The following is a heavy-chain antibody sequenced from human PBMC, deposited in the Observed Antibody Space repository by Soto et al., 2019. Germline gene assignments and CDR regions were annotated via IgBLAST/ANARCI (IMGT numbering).Heavy chain of an antibody. J-gene: IGHJ4*02. CDR2: IFYDGYT. CDR3: ARLQAAVPHY. V-gene: IGHV4-39*01. Sequence: QLQLQESGPGLVEPSETLSLTCTVSGDSISGSPYFWGWIRQPPGKGLEWIASIFYDGYTYYTPSLKSRAIISVDTSKNQFSLKLTSVAAADTAIYFCARLQAAVPHYWGQGTLVIVSS. D-gene: IGHD6-13*01. CDR1: GDSISGSPYF.